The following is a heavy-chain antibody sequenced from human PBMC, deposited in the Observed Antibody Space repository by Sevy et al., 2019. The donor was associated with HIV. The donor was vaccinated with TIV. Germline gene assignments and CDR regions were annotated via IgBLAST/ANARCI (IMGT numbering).Heavy chain of an antibody. Sequence: GGSLRLSCAASGFTVSSNYMSWVRQAPGKGLEWVSVIYSGGSTYYADSVKGRFTISRDNSKNTLYLQMNSLRAEDTAVYYCARETVRGYSGYGAAFDIWGQGTMVTVS. J-gene: IGHJ3*02. V-gene: IGHV3-53*01. CDR2: IYSGGST. CDR1: GFTVSSNY. CDR3: ARETVRGYSGYGAAFDI. D-gene: IGHD5-12*01.